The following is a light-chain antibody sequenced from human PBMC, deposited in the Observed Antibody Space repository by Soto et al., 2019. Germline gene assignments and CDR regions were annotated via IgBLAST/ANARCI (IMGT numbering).Light chain of an antibody. V-gene: IGKV1-8*01. CDR1: QGISSY. J-gene: IGKJ1*01. CDR2: AAS. CDR3: KQYYRYLWT. Sequence: AILMTHSPSSLSASTGDRVTITCRASQGISSYVAWYQQKPGKAPKLLIYAASTLQSGVPSRFSGSGSGKDFTLTISCLQSEDFATYYCKQYYRYLWTSGQGNKVDIX.